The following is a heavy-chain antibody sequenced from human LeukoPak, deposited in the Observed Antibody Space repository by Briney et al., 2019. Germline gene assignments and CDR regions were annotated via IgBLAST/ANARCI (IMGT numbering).Heavy chain of an antibody. CDR3: ARDGGTDWYDP. V-gene: IGHV3-7*01. D-gene: IGHD3-16*01. Sequence: GGSLRLSCAAAGFTISGYWMTWVRQAPGKGLEWVANIKQDGSEKTYVVSVKGRFTISRDNAKNSIYLQMNSLRVEDTAIYYCARDGGTDWYDPWGQGTLVSVSS. CDR2: IKQDGSEK. CDR1: GFTISGYW. J-gene: IGHJ5*02.